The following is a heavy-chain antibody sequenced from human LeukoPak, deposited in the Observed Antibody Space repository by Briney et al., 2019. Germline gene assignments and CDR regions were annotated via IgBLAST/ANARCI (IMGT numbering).Heavy chain of an antibody. V-gene: IGHV4-38-2*02. J-gene: IGHJ5*02. Sequence: SETLSLTCTVSGYSISSGYYWGWIRPPPGKGLEWIGNIYHSGSTNYNPSLKSRVTISVDTSKNQFSLKLSSVTAADTAVYYCARGGIAAANWFDPWGQGTLVTVSS. CDR2: IYHSGST. CDR3: ARGGIAAANWFDP. D-gene: IGHD6-13*01. CDR1: GYSISSGYY.